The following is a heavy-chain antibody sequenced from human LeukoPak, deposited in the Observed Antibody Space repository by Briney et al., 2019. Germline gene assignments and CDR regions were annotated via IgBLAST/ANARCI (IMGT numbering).Heavy chain of an antibody. CDR3: ARGVVCGGDCYDFDY. D-gene: IGHD2-21*02. CDR1: GGTFSSYA. CDR2: IIPIFGTA. Sequence: GASVKVSCKASGGTFSSYAISWVRQAPGQGLEWMGGIIPIFGTANYAQKFQGRVTITADESTSTAYMELSRLRSEDTAVYYCARGVVCGGDCYDFDYWGQGTLVTVSS. V-gene: IGHV1-69*01. J-gene: IGHJ4*02.